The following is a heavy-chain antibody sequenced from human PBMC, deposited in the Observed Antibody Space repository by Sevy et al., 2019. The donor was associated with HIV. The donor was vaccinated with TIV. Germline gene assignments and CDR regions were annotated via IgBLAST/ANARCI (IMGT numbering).Heavy chain of an antibody. J-gene: IGHJ4*02. V-gene: IGHV3-15*01. CDR1: GITFSSAW. D-gene: IGHD4-4*01. CDR3: TTDLGFYSSK. CDR2: IKSETDGGAA. Sequence: GGSLRLSCAASGITFSSAWMSWVRLVPGKGLEWRGRIKSETDGGAADYAAAVKGRFTISRDDSKETLYLQLNSLKTEDTAVYYCTTDLGFYSSKWGQGTLVTVSS.